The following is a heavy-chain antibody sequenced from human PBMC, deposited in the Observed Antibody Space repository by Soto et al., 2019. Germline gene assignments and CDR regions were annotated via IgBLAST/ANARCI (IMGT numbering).Heavy chain of an antibody. CDR3: ARADPDASVGY. Sequence: QVQLQESGPGLVKPSETLSLTCTVSGGSMSSHYWTWLRQPPGKGLEWIGYISYSGSTYYNPSLKSRVTISADTSRNQFSLKLSSVIAADTAVYYCARADPDASVGYRGQGTLVTVSS. J-gene: IGHJ4*02. D-gene: IGHD3-16*01. V-gene: IGHV4-59*11. CDR1: GGSMSSHY. CDR2: ISYSGST.